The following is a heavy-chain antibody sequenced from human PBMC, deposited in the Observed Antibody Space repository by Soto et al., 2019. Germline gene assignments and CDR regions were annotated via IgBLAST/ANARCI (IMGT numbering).Heavy chain of an antibody. V-gene: IGHV4-34*01. CDR1: GGCFSGYQ. D-gene: IGHD1-1*01. Sequence: XATLALTCGVYGGCFSGYQGNWIRQSPGQGLEWIGEINHSGTTKYNPSLESRINLSVDTSKKQFSLKMFSVTAADTATYYCARGWRFDPWGQGTQVTVSS. CDR3: ARGWRFDP. CDR2: INHSGTT. J-gene: IGHJ5*02.